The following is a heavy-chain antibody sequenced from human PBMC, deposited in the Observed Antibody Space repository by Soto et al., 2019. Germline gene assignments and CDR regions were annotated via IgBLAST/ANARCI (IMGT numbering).Heavy chain of an antibody. J-gene: IGHJ4*02. Sequence: SETLSLTCTVSGGSISSYYWSWIRQPPGKGLEWIGYIYYSGSTNYNPSLKSRVTISVDTSKNQFSLKLSSVTAADTAVYYCAREGGIAVAGLDYWGQRTLVTVSS. CDR1: GGSISSYY. CDR2: IYYSGST. CDR3: AREGGIAVAGLDY. D-gene: IGHD6-19*01. V-gene: IGHV4-59*01.